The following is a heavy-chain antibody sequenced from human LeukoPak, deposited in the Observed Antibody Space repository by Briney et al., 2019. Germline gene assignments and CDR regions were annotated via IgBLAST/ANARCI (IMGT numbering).Heavy chain of an antibody. CDR1: GFTFSSYW. D-gene: IGHD6-6*01. J-gene: IGHJ4*02. V-gene: IGHV3-7*01. Sequence: GGSPRLSCAASGFTFSSYWMSWVRQAPGKGLEWVANIKQDGSQKSYVDSVKGRFTISRDNANNLLYLQMNSLRAEDTAVYYCARESFAARWDWGQGTLVTVSS. CDR3: ARESFAARWD. CDR2: IKQDGSQK.